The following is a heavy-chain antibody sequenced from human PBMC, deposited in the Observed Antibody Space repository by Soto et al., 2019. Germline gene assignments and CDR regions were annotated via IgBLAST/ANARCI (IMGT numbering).Heavy chain of an antibody. CDR1: GGTLRSYS. CDR2: IIPIFGTA. V-gene: IGHV1-69*01. J-gene: IGHJ4*02. CDR3: ARWRDSSGSPFDY. D-gene: IGHD3-22*01. Sequence: VEGSRQASGGTLRSYSIHWVGQAPGQGLEWMGGIIPIFGTANYAQKFQGRVTITADESTSTAYMELSSLRSEDTAVYYCARWRDSSGSPFDYWGQGTLVTVSS.